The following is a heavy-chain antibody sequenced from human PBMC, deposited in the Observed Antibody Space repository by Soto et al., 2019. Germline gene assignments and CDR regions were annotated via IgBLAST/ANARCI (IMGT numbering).Heavy chain of an antibody. Sequence: GGTLRLSCAASRFSLKDYAMTWVRQAPGKGLEWVSLISGTGAKTYYADSVKSRFTISRENYKYTLYLQINSMRAEDTAVYYCAQYYLVRTSMRTDFYDVWGQGTMVTVSS. CDR2: ISGTGAKT. J-gene: IGHJ3*01. V-gene: IGHV3-23*01. CDR3: AQYYLVRTSMRTDFYDV. D-gene: IGHD3-10*02. CDR1: RFSLKDYA.